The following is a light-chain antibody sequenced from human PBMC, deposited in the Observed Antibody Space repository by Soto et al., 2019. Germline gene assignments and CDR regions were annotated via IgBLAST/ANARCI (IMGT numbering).Light chain of an antibody. Sequence: DIQMTQSPSTLSGSVGDRVTITFRASQSISSWLDWYQQKPGKDPKLLIYKASTLKSGVPSRFSGSGSGTEFTLTIRSLQPDDFATYYCQHYNSYSEAFGQGTKVDIK. CDR3: QHYNSYSEA. CDR1: QSISSW. CDR2: KAS. J-gene: IGKJ1*01. V-gene: IGKV1-5*03.